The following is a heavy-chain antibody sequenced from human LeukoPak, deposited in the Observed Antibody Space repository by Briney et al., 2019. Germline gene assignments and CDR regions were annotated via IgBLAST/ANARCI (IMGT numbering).Heavy chain of an antibody. Sequence: SETLSLTCTVSGGSISSSGYYWGWIRQPPGKGLEWIGNIYYSGSTYYNPSLKSRVTMSVDTSKNQFSLKLSSVTAADTAVYYCARRYCSGGSCYPLAENPAFDYWGQGTLVTVSS. CDR3: ARRYCSGGSCYPLAENPAFDY. CDR1: GGSISSSGYY. J-gene: IGHJ4*02. V-gene: IGHV4-39*01. D-gene: IGHD2-15*01. CDR2: IYYSGST.